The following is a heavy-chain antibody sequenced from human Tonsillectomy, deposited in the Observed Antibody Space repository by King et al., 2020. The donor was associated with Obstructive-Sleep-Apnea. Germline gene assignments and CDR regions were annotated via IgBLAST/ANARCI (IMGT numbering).Heavy chain of an antibody. V-gene: IGHV3-73*01. Sequence: VQLVESGGGLVQPGGSLRLSCAASGFNLSGSAMHWVRQASGKGLEWLGRIRSKANSYATTYPASVKGRFTISRDDSKNTAYLQMNSLKTEDTAVYYCTRQRGDDYYYHWYFDLWGRGTLVTVSS. CDR3: TRQRGDDYYYHWYFDL. D-gene: IGHD5-24*01. J-gene: IGHJ2*01. CDR2: IRSKANSYAT. CDR1: GFNLSGSA.